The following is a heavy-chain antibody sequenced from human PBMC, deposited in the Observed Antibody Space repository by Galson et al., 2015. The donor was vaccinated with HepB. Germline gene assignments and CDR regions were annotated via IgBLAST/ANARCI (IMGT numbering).Heavy chain of an antibody. CDR3: ARPYDYIWGSSRKCYFDY. CDR1: GFTFGDYG. D-gene: IGHD3-16*01. J-gene: IGHJ4*02. Sequence: SLRLSCAASGFTFGDYGLNWVRQAPGKGLEWIGFIRSKSYGATTEYAASVKGRFTISRDDSESIAYLQMNSLRTEDTALYYCARPYDYIWGSSRKCYFDYWGQGTLVTVSS. V-gene: IGHV3-49*04. CDR2: IRSKSYGATT.